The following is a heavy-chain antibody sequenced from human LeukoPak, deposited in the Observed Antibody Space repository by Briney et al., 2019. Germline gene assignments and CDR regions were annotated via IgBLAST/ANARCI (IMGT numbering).Heavy chain of an antibody. J-gene: IGHJ4*02. CDR1: GFTFRNHG. V-gene: IGHV3-33*01. Sequence: PGGSLRLSCAASGFTFRNHGMHWVRQAPGKGLEWVAIIWYDGGSKYYADSVNGRFTISRDNSKNTLFLQMNSLRAEDTAVYYCVRDRGALQYFDYWGQGTLVTVSS. CDR3: VRDRGALQYFDY. CDR2: IWYDGGSK. D-gene: IGHD5-24*01.